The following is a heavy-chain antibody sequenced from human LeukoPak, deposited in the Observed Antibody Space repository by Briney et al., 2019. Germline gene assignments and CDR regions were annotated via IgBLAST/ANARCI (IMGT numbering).Heavy chain of an antibody. CDR3: ARLAVAGYLDY. D-gene: IGHD6-19*01. CDR2: IIPIFGTA. V-gene: IGHV1-69*13. Sequence: GASVKVSCKASGGTFSSYAISWVRQARGQGLEWMGGIIPIFGTANYALKFQGRVTITADESTSTAYMELSSLRSEDTAVYYCARLAVAGYLDYWGQGTLVTVSS. CDR1: GGTFSSYA. J-gene: IGHJ4*02.